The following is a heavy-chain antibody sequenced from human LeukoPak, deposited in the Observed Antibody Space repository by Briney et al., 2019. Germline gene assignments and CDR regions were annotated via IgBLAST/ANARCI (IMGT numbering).Heavy chain of an antibody. CDR3: ASLTGDLRVHAFDI. J-gene: IGHJ3*02. Sequence: PSETLSLTCADSGGSISRSNWWSWVRQPPGKGLEWIGEISHSGSINYNPSLKSRITISVDKSKNQFSLKLTSVTAADTAVYYCASLTGDLRVHAFDIWGQGTMVTVSS. V-gene: IGHV4-4*02. CDR1: GGSISRSNW. D-gene: IGHD7-27*01. CDR2: ISHSGSI.